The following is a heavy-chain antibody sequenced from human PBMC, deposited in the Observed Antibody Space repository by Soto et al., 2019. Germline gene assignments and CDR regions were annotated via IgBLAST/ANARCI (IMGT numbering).Heavy chain of an antibody. CDR2: MNTNTGNT. J-gene: IGHJ4*02. CDR1: GYTFTEFD. CDR3: ARVVRFFGGHAGY. Sequence: TSVKVSCKTSGYTFTEFDINWVRQAPGQGLEWMGWMNTNTGNTGYAQKFQGRVTMTRDTSISTAYMELRRLRSEDTAVYYCARVVRFFGGHAGYWGQGTLVTVSS. V-gene: IGHV1-8*01. D-gene: IGHD3-3*01.